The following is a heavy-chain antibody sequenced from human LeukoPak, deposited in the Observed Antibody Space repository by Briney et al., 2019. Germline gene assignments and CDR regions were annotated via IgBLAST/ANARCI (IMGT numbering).Heavy chain of an antibody. V-gene: IGHV4-39*01. CDR1: GDSISSSSYY. D-gene: IGHD3-16*01. J-gene: IGHJ6*03. CDR3: ARVWDYYYYMDV. Sequence: SETLSLTCTVSGDSISSSSYYWGWLRPPPGKGLEWIGSIYYSGSTYYNPSLKSRVTISVHTSKNQFSLKLNSVTAADTAVYYCARVWDYYYYMDVWGKGTTVTVSS. CDR2: IYYSGST.